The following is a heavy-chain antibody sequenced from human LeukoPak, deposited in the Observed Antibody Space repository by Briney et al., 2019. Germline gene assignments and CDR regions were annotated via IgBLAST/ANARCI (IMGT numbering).Heavy chain of an antibody. V-gene: IGHV1-18*01. D-gene: IGHD2-15*01. CDR2: ISAYNGNT. J-gene: IGHJ4*02. Sequence: ASVKVSCKASGYTFTSYGISWVRQAPGQGLEWMGWISAYNGNTNYAQKLQGRVTMTTDTSTSTAYMELRSLRSDDTAVYYCARDSRRYCSGGSCSYFDYWGQGTLVTVSS. CDR3: ARDSRRYCSGGSCSYFDY. CDR1: GYTFTSYG.